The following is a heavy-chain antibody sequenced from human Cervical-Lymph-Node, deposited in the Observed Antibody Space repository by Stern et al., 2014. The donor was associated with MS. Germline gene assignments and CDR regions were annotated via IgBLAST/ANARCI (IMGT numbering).Heavy chain of an antibody. J-gene: IGHJ2*01. CDR2: ISSNGGST. CDR1: GFTFSSYA. Sequence: EVHLVESGGGLVQPGGSLRLSCAASGFTFSSYAMHWVRPAPGKGLEYVSVISSNGGSTYYANSVKGRFTISRDNSKNTLYLHMGSLRVEDMAVYYCARGVPYCGGDCYGWYFDLWGRGTLVTVSS. V-gene: IGHV3-64*01. D-gene: IGHD2-21*02. CDR3: ARGVPYCGGDCYGWYFDL.